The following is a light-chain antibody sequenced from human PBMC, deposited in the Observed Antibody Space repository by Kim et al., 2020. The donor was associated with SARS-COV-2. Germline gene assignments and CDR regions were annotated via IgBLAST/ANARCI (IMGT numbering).Light chain of an antibody. J-gene: IGLJ3*02. Sequence: QTVTISCTGSSTNIGAGYALHWYQQLPGAAPTDLIYGNTNRPSGVPDRFSGSKSGSSASLAITGLQAEDEADYYCQSYDRSLSAWVFGGGTKVTVL. V-gene: IGLV1-40*01. CDR3: QSYDRSLSAWV. CDR2: GNT. CDR1: STNIGAGYA.